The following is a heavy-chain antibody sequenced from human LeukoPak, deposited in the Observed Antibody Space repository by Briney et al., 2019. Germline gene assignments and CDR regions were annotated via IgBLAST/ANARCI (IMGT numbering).Heavy chain of an antibody. D-gene: IGHD4-17*01. CDR1: GGSISSGDYY. CDR2: IYYSGST. V-gene: IGHV4-30-4*01. Sequence: PSETLSLTCTVSGGSISSGDYYWSWIRQPPGKGLEWIGYIYYSGSTYYNPSLKSRVTISVDTSKNQFSLKLSSVTAADTAVYYCARGRNSLGPYGFGYWGQGTLVTVSS. J-gene: IGHJ4*02. CDR3: ARGRNSLGPYGFGY.